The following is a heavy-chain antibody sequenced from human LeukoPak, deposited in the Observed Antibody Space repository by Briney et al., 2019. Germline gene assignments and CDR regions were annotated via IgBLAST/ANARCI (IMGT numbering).Heavy chain of an antibody. CDR2: VSSSSSTI. V-gene: IGHV3-48*01. Sequence: GGSLRLSCAASGFTFSSYSMNWVRQAPGKGLEWVSYVSSSSSTIYYADSVKGRFTISRDNAKNSLYLQMNSLRTEDTAVYYCARDLHSYGYWGQGTLVTVSS. CDR3: ARDLHSYGY. D-gene: IGHD5-18*01. CDR1: GFTFSSYS. J-gene: IGHJ4*02.